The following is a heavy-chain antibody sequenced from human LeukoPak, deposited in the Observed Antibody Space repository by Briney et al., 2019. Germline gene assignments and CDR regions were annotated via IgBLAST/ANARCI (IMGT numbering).Heavy chain of an antibody. CDR1: GGSFSGYY. J-gene: IGHJ4*02. CDR3: ARWGPVYRAAAGTAWGFDY. V-gene: IGHV4-34*01. Sequence: SETLSLTCAVYGGSFSGYYWSWIRQPPGKGLEWIGEINHSGSTNYNPSLKSRVTISVDTSKNQFSLKLSSVTAADTAVYYCARWGPVYRAAAGTAWGFDYWGQGTLVTVSS. D-gene: IGHD6-13*01. CDR2: INHSGST.